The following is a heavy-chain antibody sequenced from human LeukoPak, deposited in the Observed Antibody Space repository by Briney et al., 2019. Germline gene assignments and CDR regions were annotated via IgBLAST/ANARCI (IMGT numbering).Heavy chain of an antibody. CDR3: ARRGTTVITNYFHY. J-gene: IGHJ4*02. CDR2: IYYSGST. V-gene: IGHV4-39*01. D-gene: IGHD4-23*01. Sequence: SETLPLTCTVSGGSISSSSYNWDWIRQPPGKGLEWIGSIYYSGSTYYNPSLKSRVTISVDTSKNQFSLKLSSVTAADTAVYYCARRGTTVITNYFHYWGQGTLVSVSS. CDR1: GGSISSSSYN.